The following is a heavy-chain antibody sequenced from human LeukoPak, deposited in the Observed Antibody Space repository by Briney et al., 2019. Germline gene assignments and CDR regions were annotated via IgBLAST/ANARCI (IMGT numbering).Heavy chain of an antibody. CDR2: MYTSGAT. J-gene: IGHJ3*02. V-gene: IGHV4-4*07. CDR3: ARKDGDI. D-gene: IGHD5-24*01. Sequence: SETLSLTCTVSGDSISNYYWSWIRQPAGKGLEWIGRMYTSGATNYNPSLKSRTTMSVDTSKNQLPLRLSSVTAADRAVYYCARKDGDIWGQGTMVTVSS. CDR1: GDSISNYY.